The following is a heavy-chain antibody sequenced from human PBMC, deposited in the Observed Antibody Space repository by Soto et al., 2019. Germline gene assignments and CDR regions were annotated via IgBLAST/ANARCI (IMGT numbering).Heavy chain of an antibody. J-gene: IGHJ4*02. Sequence: EVQLLESGGGLVQPGGSLRLSCAASGFTFSTYAMSWVRQAPGKGLEWVSAISGSGDSTYYADSVKGRFTISRDNSKNTLSLQMTTLRAEDTALYHCAKDHWGSYSGQGTLVTVSS. CDR2: ISGSGDST. CDR1: GFTFSTYA. V-gene: IGHV3-23*01. CDR3: AKDHWGSY. D-gene: IGHD3-16*01.